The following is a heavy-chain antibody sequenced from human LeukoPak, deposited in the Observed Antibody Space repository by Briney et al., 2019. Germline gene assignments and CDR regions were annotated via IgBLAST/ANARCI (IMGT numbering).Heavy chain of an antibody. CDR2: IYSSGTT. V-gene: IGHV4-4*07. D-gene: IGHD4-11*01. CDR1: GGSISSNY. J-gene: IGHJ2*01. CDR3: ARIHRRADSNYEDWYFDL. Sequence: KPSVTLSLTCIVSGGSISSNYWSWIRQPAGKGLEWIGRIYSSGTTTYIPSLKSRVTMSGDTSKNQLSLRLTSVTAADTAVYYCARIHRRADSNYEDWYFDLWGRGTLVTVSS.